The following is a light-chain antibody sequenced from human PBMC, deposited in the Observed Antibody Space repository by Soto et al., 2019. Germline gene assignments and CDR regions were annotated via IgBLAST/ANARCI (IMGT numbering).Light chain of an antibody. V-gene: IGKV1-5*03. CDR2: KAS. J-gene: IGKJ2*01. CDR3: QQGDT. Sequence: DIQMTQSPSTLSASVGDRVTITCRASQSISSWLAWYQQKPGKAPKLLIYKASSLESGVPSRFSGSGSGTEFTLTISTLQPDDFATYYRQQGDTFGQGTKLEIK. CDR1: QSISSW.